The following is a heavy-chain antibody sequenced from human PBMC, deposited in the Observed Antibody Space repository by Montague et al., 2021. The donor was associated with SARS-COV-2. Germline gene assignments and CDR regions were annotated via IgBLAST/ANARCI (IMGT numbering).Heavy chain of an antibody. CDR1: GGSISSSSYY. CDR2: IYYSGST. D-gene: IGHD6-13*01. J-gene: IGHJ4*02. CDR3: ARPKYSSSWYVDY. Sequence: SETLSLTCTVSGGSISSSSYYWDWIRQPPGKGLEWIGSIYYSGSTYYNPSLKSRVTISVDTSKNQFSLKLSSVTAADTAVYYCARPKYSSSWYVDYWGQGTLVTVSS. V-gene: IGHV4-39*01.